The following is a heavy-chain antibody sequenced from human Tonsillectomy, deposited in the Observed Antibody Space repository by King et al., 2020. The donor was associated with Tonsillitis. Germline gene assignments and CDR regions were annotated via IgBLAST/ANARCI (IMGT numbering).Heavy chain of an antibody. CDR2: VSSDGGTE. J-gene: IGHJ4*02. V-gene: IGHV3-30*18. Sequence: VQLVESGGGVVQPGRSLRLSCAASGFIFSNYGMHWVRQAPGKGLEWVAVVSSDGGTEYYADSVKGRFTISRDNSKNTLYLQMGSLRPEDTAVYYCAKDSPYTGSYWGQGTLLTVSS. CDR3: AKDSPYTGSY. CDR1: GFIFSNYG. D-gene: IGHD1-26*01.